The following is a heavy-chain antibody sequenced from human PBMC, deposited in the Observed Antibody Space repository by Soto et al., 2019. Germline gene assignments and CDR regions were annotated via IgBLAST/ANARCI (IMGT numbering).Heavy chain of an antibody. J-gene: IGHJ3*02. V-gene: IGHV4-31*03. CDR1: GGSISSGGYY. D-gene: IGHD2-2*01. CDR3: AGSTGYCSSTSCYGDDAFDI. CDR2: IYYSGST. Sequence: QVQLQESGPGLVKPSQTLSLTCTVSGGSISSGGYYWSWIRQHPGKGLEWIGYIYYSGSTYYNPSLKSRVTISVDTSKNQFSLKLSSVTAADTAVYYCAGSTGYCSSTSCYGDDAFDIWGQGTMVTVSS.